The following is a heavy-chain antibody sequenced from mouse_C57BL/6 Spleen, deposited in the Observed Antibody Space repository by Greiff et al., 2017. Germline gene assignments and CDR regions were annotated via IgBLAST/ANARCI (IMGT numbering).Heavy chain of an antibody. J-gene: IGHJ2*01. Sequence: QVQLQQSGAELVRPGTSVKLSCKASGYAFTNYLIEWVKQRPGQGLEWIGVIYPGIGCTNYNEKFKGKATLTADKSSSTAYMQLSSLTSEDSAVYFCASEDYWGQGTTLTVSS. CDR3: ASEDY. CDR1: GYAFTNYL. V-gene: IGHV1-54*01. CDR2: IYPGIGCT.